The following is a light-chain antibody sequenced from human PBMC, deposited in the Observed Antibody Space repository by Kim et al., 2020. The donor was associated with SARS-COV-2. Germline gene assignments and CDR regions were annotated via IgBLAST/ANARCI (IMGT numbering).Light chain of an antibody. CDR2: GAS. Sequence: EIVMTQSPVTVSVSPGEGVTLSCRASQSIDYNLAWFQQKPGQAPRLLIYGASTGATGLPGRFSASGSGTEFFLTISNLQSEDFAVYYCQQYDTWPRTFGQGTKLEI. J-gene: IGKJ2*01. CDR1: QSIDYN. V-gene: IGKV3-15*01. CDR3: QQYDTWPRT.